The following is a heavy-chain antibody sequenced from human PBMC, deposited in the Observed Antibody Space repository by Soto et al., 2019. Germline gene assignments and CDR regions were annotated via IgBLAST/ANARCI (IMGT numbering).Heavy chain of an antibody. CDR2: IYYSGST. CDR3: AREKGYISGPKNFDY. J-gene: IGHJ4*02. Sequence: SETLSLTCAVSGDSVSSSDFYWTWIRQPPGKGLEWIGYIYYSGSTYYNPSLKSRVTISVDTSKNQFSLKLSSVTAADTAVYYCAREKGYISGPKNFDYWGQGTLVTVSS. V-gene: IGHV4-30-4*08. D-gene: IGHD5-12*01. CDR1: GDSVSSSDFY.